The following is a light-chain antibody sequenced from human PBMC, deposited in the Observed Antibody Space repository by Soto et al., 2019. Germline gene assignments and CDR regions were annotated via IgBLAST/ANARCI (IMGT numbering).Light chain of an antibody. CDR2: EVN. Sequence: QSVLTQPASVSGSPGQSITISCTGTSSDVGGYNSVSWYQQHPGKAPKLIIYEVNYRPVGVSNRFSGSKSGNTASLTISGLQAEDEADYYCQSFDRSLSGRVFGGGTKLTVL. V-gene: IGLV2-14*01. J-gene: IGLJ3*02. CDR1: SSDVGGYNS. CDR3: QSFDRSLSGRV.